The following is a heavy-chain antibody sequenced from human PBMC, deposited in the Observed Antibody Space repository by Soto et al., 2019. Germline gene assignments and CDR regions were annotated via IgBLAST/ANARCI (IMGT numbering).Heavy chain of an antibody. D-gene: IGHD3-3*01. CDR1: GFTFSSYG. V-gene: IGHV3-30*18. Sequence: PGGSLRLSCAASGFTFSSYGMHWVRQAPGKGLEWVAVISYDGSNKYYADSVKGRFTISRDNSKNTLYLQMNSLRAEDTAVYYCAKDHDFWSGSPPSFDHWGQGTLVTVSS. CDR3: AKDHDFWSGSPPSFDH. J-gene: IGHJ5*02. CDR2: ISYDGSNK.